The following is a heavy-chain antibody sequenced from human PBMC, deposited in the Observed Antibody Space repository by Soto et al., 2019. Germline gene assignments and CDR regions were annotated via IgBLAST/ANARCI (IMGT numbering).Heavy chain of an antibody. CDR1: GGSGSGYH. CDR3: ARGQTNIWYFDH. J-gene: IGHJ4*02. CDR2: IYHSGTT. Sequence: QVQLQESGPRLVKPSETLSLTCTVSGGSGSGYHWNWVRQPPGKTLEWIGHIYHSGTTNYNHSLKSRITISIDTSKNQFSLKMNSVTAADTAVYYCARGQTNIWYFDHWGQGTMVTVSS. V-gene: IGHV4-59*02.